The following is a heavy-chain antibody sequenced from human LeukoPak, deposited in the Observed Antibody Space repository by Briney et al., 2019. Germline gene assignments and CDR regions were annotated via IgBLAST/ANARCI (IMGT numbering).Heavy chain of an antibody. V-gene: IGHV4-34*01. CDR2: INHSGST. Sequence: SETLSLTCAVYGGSFSGYYWSWIRQPPGKGLEWIGEINHSGSTNYNPSLKSRVTISVDTSKNQFSLKLSSVTAADTAVYYCARGKPYVDTATPEAAAGLVYFDYWGQGTLVTVSS. J-gene: IGHJ4*02. CDR3: ARGKPYVDTATPEAAAGLVYFDY. D-gene: IGHD5-18*01. CDR1: GGSFSGYY.